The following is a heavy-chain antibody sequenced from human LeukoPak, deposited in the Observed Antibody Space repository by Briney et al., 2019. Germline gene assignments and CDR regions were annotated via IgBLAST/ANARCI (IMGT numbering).Heavy chain of an antibody. CDR3: ARHTWVRQPFDT. CDR2: IYHNGHS. D-gene: IGHD1-1*01. CDR1: RGSIGDSY. V-gene: IGHV4-59*08. Sequence: SETLSLTCTVSRGSIGDSYWSWIRQPPGKGLEWIGFIYHNGHSQYNPSLQSRVAMSLDRSKNQFSLKLRSVIASDPAVYFCARHTWVRQPFDTWGRGTLVTVSS. J-gene: IGHJ4*02.